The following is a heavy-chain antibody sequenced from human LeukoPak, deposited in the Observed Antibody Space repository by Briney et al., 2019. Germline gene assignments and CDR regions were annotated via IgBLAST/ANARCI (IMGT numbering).Heavy chain of an antibody. V-gene: IGHV3-23*01. J-gene: IGHJ4*02. CDR3: ARDWQDSGSYFLPDY. Sequence: GGSLRLSCAGSGFTFSNYAMAWVRQGPGKGLEWVSAISGSGENTYYADSVKGRFTISRDNSKNTLYLQMNSLRAEDTAVYYCARDWQDSGSYFLPDYWGQGTLVTVSS. D-gene: IGHD1-26*01. CDR2: ISGSGENT. CDR1: GFTFSNYA.